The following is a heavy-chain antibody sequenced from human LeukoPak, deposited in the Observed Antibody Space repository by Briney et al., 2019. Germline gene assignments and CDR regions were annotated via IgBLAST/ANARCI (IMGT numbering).Heavy chain of an antibody. V-gene: IGHV3-7*03. CDR2: IKQDGSEK. CDR1: GFTFSSYW. D-gene: IGHD3-3*01. Sequence: GGSLRLSCAASGFTFSSYWMSWVRQAPGKGLEWVANIKQDGSEKYYVDSVKGRFTISRDNAKNSLYLQMNGLRAEDTAVYYCARDQVHRITIFGVVIIQDGMVVWGQGTTVTVSS. CDR3: ARDQVHRITIFGVVIIQDGMVV. J-gene: IGHJ6*02.